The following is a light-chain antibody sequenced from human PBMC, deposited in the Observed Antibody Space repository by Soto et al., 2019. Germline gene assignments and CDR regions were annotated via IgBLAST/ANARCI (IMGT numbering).Light chain of an antibody. Sequence: DIHMTQCLASLSASVGDRVPITCQASQDISNYLNWYQQKPGKAPKLLIYDASNLETGVPSRFSGSGSGTDFTFTISSLQPEDTATYYCQQYDNLPTFCQGTRLEI. CDR3: QQYDNLPT. CDR1: QDISNY. V-gene: IGKV1-33*01. J-gene: IGKJ5*01. CDR2: DAS.